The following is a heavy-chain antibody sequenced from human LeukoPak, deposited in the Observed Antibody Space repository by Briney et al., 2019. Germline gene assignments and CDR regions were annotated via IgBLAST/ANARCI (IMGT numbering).Heavy chain of an antibody. Sequence: GGSLRLSCAASGFTFSSYSMHWVRQAPGKGLEWAAVISYDGSSKYYADSVKGRFTISRDNSENTLYLQMNSLRAEDTAVYYCARDILGYGGGFDYWGQGTLVTVSS. CDR1: GFTFSSYS. CDR3: ARDILGYGGGFDY. V-gene: IGHV3-30*04. J-gene: IGHJ4*02. CDR2: ISYDGSSK. D-gene: IGHD5-12*01.